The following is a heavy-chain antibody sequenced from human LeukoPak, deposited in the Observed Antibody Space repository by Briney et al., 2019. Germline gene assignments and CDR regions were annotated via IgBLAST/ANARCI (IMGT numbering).Heavy chain of an antibody. V-gene: IGHV4-59*08. D-gene: IGHD3-10*01. CDR3: ARTTDSITMVRAPLGWFDP. CDR1: GGSISSYY. J-gene: IGHJ5*02. Sequence: SETLSLTCNVSGGSISSYYWSWTRQPPGKGLEWIGYIYYTGSTNYNPSLKSRVTISVDTSKNQFSLKLSSVTAADTAVYYCARTTDSITMVRAPLGWFDPWGQGTLVTVSS. CDR2: IYYTGST.